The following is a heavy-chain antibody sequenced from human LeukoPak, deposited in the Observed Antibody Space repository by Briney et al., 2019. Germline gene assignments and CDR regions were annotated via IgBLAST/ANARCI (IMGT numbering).Heavy chain of an antibody. V-gene: IGHV4-59*01. D-gene: IGHD3-10*01. Sequence: SETLSLTCTVSSGSISSYYWSWIGQPRGKGLEWIGYIYYSGSTNYNPSLKSRVTISVDTSKNQFSLKLSSVTAADTAVYYCARALLWLGELSYYFDYWGQGTLLTVSS. CDR2: IYYSGST. J-gene: IGHJ4*02. CDR3: ARALLWLGELSYYFDY. CDR1: SGSISSYY.